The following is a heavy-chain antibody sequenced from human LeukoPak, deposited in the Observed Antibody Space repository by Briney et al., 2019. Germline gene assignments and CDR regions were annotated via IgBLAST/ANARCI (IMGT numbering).Heavy chain of an antibody. J-gene: IGHJ5*02. Sequence: VASVKVSCEASGYTFTSYYMHWVRQAPGQGLEWMGIINPSGGSTSYAQKFQGRVTMTRGMSTSTVYMELSSLRSEDTAVYYCARGGSWGFDPWGQGTLVTVSS. CDR1: GYTFTSYY. D-gene: IGHD7-27*01. V-gene: IGHV1-46*01. CDR3: ARGGSWGFDP. CDR2: INPSGGST.